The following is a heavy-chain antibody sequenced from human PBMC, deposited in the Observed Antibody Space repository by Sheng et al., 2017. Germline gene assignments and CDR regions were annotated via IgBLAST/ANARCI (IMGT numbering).Heavy chain of an antibody. D-gene: IGHD6-19*01. CDR3: AKDRGSGWYPHHSDAFDI. V-gene: IGHV3-30*18. CDR2: ISYDGSNK. J-gene: IGHJ3*02. CDR1: GFTFSSYG. Sequence: QVQLVESGGGVVQPGRSLRLSCAASGFTFSSYGMHWVRQAPGKGLEWVAVISYDGSNKYYADSVKGRFTISRDNSKNTLYLQMNSLRAEDTAVYYCAKDRGSGWYPHHSDAFDIWGQGTMVT.